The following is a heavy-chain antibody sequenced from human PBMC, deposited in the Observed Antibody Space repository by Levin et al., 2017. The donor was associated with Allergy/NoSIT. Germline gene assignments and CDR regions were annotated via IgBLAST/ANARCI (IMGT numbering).Heavy chain of an antibody. Sequence: GGSLRLSCAASGFSFSTYAMHWVRQAPGKGLEWVAVISKDGSNTYYVDSVKGRFTVSRDNSKDTLFLQMSSLRADDTAIYYCGKTGPVPEEVLLTGYYFDSWGQGTLVTVSS. D-gene: IGHD3-9*01. V-gene: IGHV3-30-3*02. CDR3: GKTGPVPEEVLLTGYYFDS. J-gene: IGHJ4*02. CDR1: GFSFSTYA. CDR2: ISKDGSNT.